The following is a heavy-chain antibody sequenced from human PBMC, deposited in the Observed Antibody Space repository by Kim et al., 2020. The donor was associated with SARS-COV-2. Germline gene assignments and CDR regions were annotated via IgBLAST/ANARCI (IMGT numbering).Heavy chain of an antibody. CDR2: IWYDGSNK. D-gene: IGHD3-22*01. CDR3: ARGAEDYYDSSGYYYYGVDV. J-gene: IGHJ6*02. CDR1: GFTFSSYG. Sequence: GGSLRLSCAASGFTFSSYGMHWVRQAPGKGLEWVAVIWYDGSNKYYADSVKGRFTISRDNSKNTLYLQMNSLRAEDTAVYYCARGAEDYYDSSGYYYYGVDVWGQGTTVTVSS. V-gene: IGHV3-33*08.